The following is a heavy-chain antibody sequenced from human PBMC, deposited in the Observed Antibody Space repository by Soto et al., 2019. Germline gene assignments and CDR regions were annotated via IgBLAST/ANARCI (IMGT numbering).Heavy chain of an antibody. V-gene: IGHV2-5*02. D-gene: IGHD4-17*01. J-gene: IGHJ4*02. CDR3: AHAGDYDLLTFDH. CDR2: IYWDDDK. Sequence: QITLKESGPTLVRPAQPLTLTCDFSGFSLSTYHMGVAWIRQPPGQALEWLALIYWDDDKRYSPSLKDRLAISKDTSSNQVVLTITNIDPGYSATYFCAHAGDYDLLTFDHWGPGTLVTVSS. CDR1: GFSLSTYHMG.